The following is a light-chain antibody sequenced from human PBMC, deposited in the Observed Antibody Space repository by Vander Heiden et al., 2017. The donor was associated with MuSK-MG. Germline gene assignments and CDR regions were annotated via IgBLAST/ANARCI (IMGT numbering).Light chain of an antibody. CDR1: GSDVGGYTY. V-gene: IGLV2-11*01. CDR2: GVT. CDR3: CSYAGAYTLV. J-gene: IGLJ3*02. Sequence: QSALTQPRSVSGSPGQSVTISCTGTGSDVGGYTYVSWYQQHAGKAPQLLIYGVTKRPSGVPDRFSGSKSGNTASLRISGRQAEDDADYYCCSYAGAYTLVFGGGTKLTVL.